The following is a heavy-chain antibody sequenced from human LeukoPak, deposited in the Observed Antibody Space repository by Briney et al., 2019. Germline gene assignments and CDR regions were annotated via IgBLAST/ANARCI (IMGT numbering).Heavy chain of an antibody. D-gene: IGHD6-19*01. CDR1: GFTFSSYG. V-gene: IGHV3-30*03. CDR2: ISYDGSNK. J-gene: IGHJ6*04. CDR3: ARGLSSGWGGYYYYGMDV. Sequence: GGSLRLSCAASGFTFSSYGMHWVRQAPGKGLEWVAVISYDGSNKYYADSVKGRFTISRDNSKNTLYLQMNSLRAEDTAVYYCARGLSSGWGGYYYYGMDVWGKGTTVTVSS.